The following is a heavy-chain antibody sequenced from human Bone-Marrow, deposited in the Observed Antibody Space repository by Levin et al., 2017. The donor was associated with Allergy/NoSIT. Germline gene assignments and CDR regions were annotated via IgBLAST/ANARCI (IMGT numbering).Heavy chain of an antibody. CDR2: ISAYNGNT. V-gene: IGHV1-18*01. Sequence: ASVKVSCKSSGYTFTSYGISWVRQAPGQGLEWMGWISAYNGNTNYAQKLQGRVTMTTDTSTSTAYMELRSLRSDDTAVYYCARDQHYDFWSGYLGFDYWGQGTLVTVSS. CDR3: ARDQHYDFWSGYLGFDY. CDR1: GYTFTSYG. J-gene: IGHJ4*02. D-gene: IGHD3-3*01.